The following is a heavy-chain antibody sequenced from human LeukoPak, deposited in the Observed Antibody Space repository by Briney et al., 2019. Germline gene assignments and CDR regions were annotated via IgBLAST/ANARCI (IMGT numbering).Heavy chain of an antibody. J-gene: IGHJ3*01. CDR3: ARQPGGTAAFDV. Sequence: PSETLSLTCTVSGGSLNSYYWSWIRQPPGKRLEWIGYISYTGGEINYNPSLKSRLTLSVATSKHQFSLMLTSVTAADTAIYYCARQPGGTAAFDVWAQGTMVTVSS. V-gene: IGHV4-59*08. D-gene: IGHD1-14*01. CDR1: GGSLNSYY. CDR2: ISYTGGEI.